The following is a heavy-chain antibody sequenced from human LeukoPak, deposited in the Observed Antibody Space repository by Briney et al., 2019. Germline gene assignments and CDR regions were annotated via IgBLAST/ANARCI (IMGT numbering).Heavy chain of an antibody. Sequence: SETLSLTCTVSGGPLNGYYWGWIRQPPGKGLECIGYIHSSEGTAHNDSLKSRLTISLDTSKNQFSLTLSSVTAADTAVYYCARHVYGEGMVVWGKGTTVTVSS. CDR3: ARHVYGEGMVV. V-gene: IGHV4-59*08. D-gene: IGHD4-17*01. CDR1: GGPLNGYY. CDR2: IHSSEGT. J-gene: IGHJ6*04.